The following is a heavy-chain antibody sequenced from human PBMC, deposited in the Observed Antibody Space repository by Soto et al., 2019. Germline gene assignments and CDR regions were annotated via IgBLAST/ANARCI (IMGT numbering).Heavy chain of an antibody. CDR1: GFSFSSHE. J-gene: IGHJ6*02. Sequence: EVQLVESGGNLVQPGGSLRLSCAASGFSFSSHEMNWVRQAPGKGLEWVSYISSSSSYTNYADSVKGRFTISRDNAKNSLYLQMNSLRAEDTAVYYCARVRIPTMVRGPTPYYYYGMDVWGQGTTVTVSS. V-gene: IGHV3-48*03. CDR2: ISSSSSYT. D-gene: IGHD3-10*01. CDR3: ARVRIPTMVRGPTPYYYYGMDV.